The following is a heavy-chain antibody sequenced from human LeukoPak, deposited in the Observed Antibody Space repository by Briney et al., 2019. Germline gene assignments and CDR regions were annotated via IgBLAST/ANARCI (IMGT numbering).Heavy chain of an antibody. CDR2: IYPADSDI. J-gene: IGHJ5*02. CDR3: ARQEYCSGGSCYTWFDP. V-gene: IGHV5-51*01. D-gene: IGHD2-15*01. Sequence: GESLKISCKASGYSINNNWIGWVRQMPGKGLEWMGIIYPADSDIRYSPSFQGQVTISADKSISTAYLQWSSLKASDTAIYYCARQEYCSGGSCYTWFDPWGQGTLVIVSS. CDR1: GYSINNNW.